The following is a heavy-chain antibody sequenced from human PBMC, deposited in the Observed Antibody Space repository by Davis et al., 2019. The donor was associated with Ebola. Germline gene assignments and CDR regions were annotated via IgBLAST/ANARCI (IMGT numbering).Heavy chain of an antibody. J-gene: IGHJ4*02. CDR2: IRSKANSYAT. Sequence: PAGSLRLSCAASGFIFSGSAMHWVRQASGKGLEWVGRIRSKANSYATAYAASVKGRFTISRDDSKNTAYLQMNSLKTEDTAVYYCTRQDSSGWYDYWGQGTLVTVSS. V-gene: IGHV3-73*01. CDR3: TRQDSSGWYDY. D-gene: IGHD6-19*01. CDR1: GFIFSGSA.